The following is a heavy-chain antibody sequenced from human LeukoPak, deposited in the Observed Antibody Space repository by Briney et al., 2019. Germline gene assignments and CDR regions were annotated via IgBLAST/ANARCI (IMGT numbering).Heavy chain of an antibody. CDR1: GFTFSNYA. CDR3: AKERAGYSGYDPFDY. J-gene: IGHJ4*02. V-gene: IGHV3-23*01. Sequence: PGGSLRLSCAASGFTFSNYAMSWVRQAPGKGLEWVSSISNTGNTFYADSVKGHFTISRDNSKNTLYLQMNSLRAEDTAVYYRAKERAGYSGYDPFDYWGQGTLVIVSS. D-gene: IGHD5-12*01. CDR2: ISNTGNT.